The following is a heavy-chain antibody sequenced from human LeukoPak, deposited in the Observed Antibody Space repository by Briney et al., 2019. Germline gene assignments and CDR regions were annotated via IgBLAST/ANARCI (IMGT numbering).Heavy chain of an antibody. CDR3: ARGGYRYYYYMDV. CDR2: NYYSGST. Sequence: PSETLSLTCTVSGGSISSYYWSWIRQPPGKGLEWIGYNYYSGSTNYNPSLKSRVTISVDTSKNQFSLKLSSVTAADTAVYYCARGGYRYYYYMDVWGKGTTVTVSS. D-gene: IGHD1-1*01. CDR1: GGSISSYY. V-gene: IGHV4-59*01. J-gene: IGHJ6*03.